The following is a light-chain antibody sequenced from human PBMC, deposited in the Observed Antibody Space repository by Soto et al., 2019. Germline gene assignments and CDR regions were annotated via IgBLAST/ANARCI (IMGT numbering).Light chain of an antibody. CDR3: QQNYSPPPIT. V-gene: IGKV1-39*01. J-gene: IGKJ5*01. Sequence: DIQMTQSPSSLSASVGDRVTITCRASQGIANYLNWYQQKPGKAPKLLIYAASTLQRGVPSRFSGSGFGTDFTLTISSLQPEDFATYYCQQNYSPPPITFGQGTRLE. CDR1: QGIANY. CDR2: AAS.